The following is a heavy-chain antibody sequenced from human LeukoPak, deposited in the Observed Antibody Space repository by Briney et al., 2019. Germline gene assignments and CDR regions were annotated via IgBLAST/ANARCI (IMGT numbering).Heavy chain of an antibody. V-gene: IGHV4-4*07. CDR2: IYTSGST. Sequence: PSETLSLTCTVSGGSISSYYWSWIRQPAGKGLEWIGRIYTSGSTNYNPSLKSRVTMSVDTSKNQFSLKLSSVTAADTAVYYCARVRFLEWSRTRGVFDLWGRGTLVTVSS. CDR3: ARVRFLEWSRTRGVFDL. D-gene: IGHD3-3*01. CDR1: GGSISSYY. J-gene: IGHJ2*01.